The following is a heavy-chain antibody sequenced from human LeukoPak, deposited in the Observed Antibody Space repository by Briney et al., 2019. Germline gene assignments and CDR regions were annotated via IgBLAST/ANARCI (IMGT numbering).Heavy chain of an antibody. D-gene: IGHD2-15*01. J-gene: IGHJ4*02. CDR2: IIPIFGTA. CDR3: GRKAGDCGGGSCYSIDY. Sequence: SVKVSCKAFGGSFSSEAISWVRQAPGQGLEWMGGIIPIFGTANYAQKFQGRVTITSDESTTTAYMEVSSLRSEDTAVYYCGRKAGDCGGGSCYSIDYWGQGTLVTVSS. V-gene: IGHV1-69*13. CDR1: GGSFSSEA.